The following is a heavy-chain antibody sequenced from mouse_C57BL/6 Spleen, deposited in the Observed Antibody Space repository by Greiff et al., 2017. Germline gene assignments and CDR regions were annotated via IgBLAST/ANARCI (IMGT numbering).Heavy chain of an antibody. J-gene: IGHJ2*01. CDR3: ARSHYYGSSYELDY. CDR1: GYTFTSYW. Sequence: QVQLQQSGAELVKPGASVKMSCKASGYTFTSYWITWVKQRPGQGLEWIGDIYPGSGSTNYNEKFKSKATLTVDTSSSTAYMQLSSLTSEDSAVYYCARSHYYGSSYELDYWGQGTTLTVSS. V-gene: IGHV1-55*01. CDR2: IYPGSGST. D-gene: IGHD1-1*01.